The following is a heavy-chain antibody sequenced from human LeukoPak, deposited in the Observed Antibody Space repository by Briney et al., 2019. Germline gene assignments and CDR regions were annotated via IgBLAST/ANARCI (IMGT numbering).Heavy chain of an antibody. V-gene: IGHV3-21*01. CDR3: ARVDDDSWSGQHYYYYGMDV. J-gene: IGHJ6*02. CDR1: GFTFSSYS. D-gene: IGHD3-3*01. CDR2: ISSSSSYI. Sequence: GGSLRLSCAASGFTFSSYSMNWVRQAPGKGLEWVSSISSSSSYIYYADSVKGRFTISRDNAKNSLYLQMNSLRAEDTAVYYCARVDDDSWSGQHYYYYGMDVWGQGTTVTVSS.